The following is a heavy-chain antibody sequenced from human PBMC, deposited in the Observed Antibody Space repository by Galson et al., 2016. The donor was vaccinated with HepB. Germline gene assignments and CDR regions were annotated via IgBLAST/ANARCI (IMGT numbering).Heavy chain of an antibody. CDR3: ARDDRNNCGGDTCYPM. V-gene: IGHV4-39*02. CDR1: GVSISTISYY. D-gene: IGHD2-21*01. J-gene: IGHJ4*02. Sequence: SETLSLTCTVSGVSISTISYYWGWIRQPPGKGLEWIGSFSHSGSASYSPSLKSRVTISVDTSQNRFSLKLTSVTAGDTAVYYCARDDRNNCGGDTCYPMWGQGTLVTVSS. CDR2: FSHSGSA.